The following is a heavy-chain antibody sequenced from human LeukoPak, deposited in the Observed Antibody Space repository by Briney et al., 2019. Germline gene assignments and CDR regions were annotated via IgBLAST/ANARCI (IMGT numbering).Heavy chain of an antibody. CDR1: GFTFNTYW. Sequence: GGSLRLSCAASGFTFNTYWMHWVRQAPGKGLVWVSRINGDGSSTTYADSVKGRFTISRDNARNTLYLQMNSLRAEDTAVYYCARDMEMATISGFDYWGQGTLVTVSS. CDR2: INGDGSST. CDR3: ARDMEMATISGFDY. V-gene: IGHV3-74*03. D-gene: IGHD5-24*01. J-gene: IGHJ4*02.